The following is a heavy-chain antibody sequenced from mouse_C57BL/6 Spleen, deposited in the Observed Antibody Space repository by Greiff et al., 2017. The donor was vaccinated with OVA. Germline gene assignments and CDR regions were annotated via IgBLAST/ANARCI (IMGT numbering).Heavy chain of an antibody. J-gene: IGHJ1*03. CDR3: ARLNYGDWYFDV. CDR2: IWSGGST. CDR1: GFSLTSYG. Sequence: VQLQQSGPGLVQPSQSLSITCTVSGFSLTSYGVHWVRQSPGKGLEWLGVIWSGGSTDYNAAFISRLSISKDNSKSQVFFKMNSLQADDTAIYYCARLNYGDWYFDVWGTGITVTVSS. D-gene: IGHD1-1*01. V-gene: IGHV2-2*01.